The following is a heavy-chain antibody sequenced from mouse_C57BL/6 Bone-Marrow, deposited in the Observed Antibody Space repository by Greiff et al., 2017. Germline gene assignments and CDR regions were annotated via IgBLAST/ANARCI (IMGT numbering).Heavy chain of an antibody. D-gene: IGHD1-1*02. V-gene: IGHV5-4*03. J-gene: IGHJ2*01. CDR2: ISDGGSYT. Sequence: EVMLVESGGGLVKPGGSLKLSCAASGFTFSSYAMSWVRQTPEKRLEWVATISDGGSYTYYPDNVKGRFTISRDNAKNNLYLQMSHLKSEDTAMYYCASRGWDYFDYWGQGTTLTVSS. CDR1: GFTFSSYA. CDR3: ASRGWDYFDY.